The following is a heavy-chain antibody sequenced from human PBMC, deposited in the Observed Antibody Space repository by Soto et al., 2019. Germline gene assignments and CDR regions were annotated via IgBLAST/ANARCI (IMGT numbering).Heavy chain of an antibody. Sequence: QVQLVQSGAEVKKPGSSVKVSCKASGGTFSSYAISWVRQAPGQGLEWMGGIIPIFGITNYAQKFQGRVTITADEPTSTAYMELSSLSSEDTAVYYCAREAWGVGTTTSDYWGQGTLVTVSS. J-gene: IGHJ4*02. CDR1: GGTFSSYA. CDR3: AREAWGVGTTTSDY. D-gene: IGHD1-26*01. CDR2: IIPIFGIT. V-gene: IGHV1-69*12.